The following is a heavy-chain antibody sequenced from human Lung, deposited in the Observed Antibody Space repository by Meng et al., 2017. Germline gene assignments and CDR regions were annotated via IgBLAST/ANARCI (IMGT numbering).Heavy chain of an antibody. CDR2: IDPKSGDT. Sequence: VQQGRSGAEGKKPGASGKVSCKPSGYNFPDYWLHWVRRAPGQGLEWMGRIDPKSGDTHYAQRFQGRVTMTGGTSISTAYMELSGLRSDDTAMYYCARDEDISAAGKLFGDYWCQGTLVTVSS. D-gene: IGHD6-13*01. V-gene: IGHV1-2*06. CDR3: ARDEDISAAGKLFGDY. CDR1: GYNFPDYW. J-gene: IGHJ4*02.